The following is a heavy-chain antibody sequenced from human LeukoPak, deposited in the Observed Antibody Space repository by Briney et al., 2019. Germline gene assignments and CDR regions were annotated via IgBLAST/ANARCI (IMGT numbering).Heavy chain of an antibody. D-gene: IGHD3-22*01. J-gene: IGHJ4*02. V-gene: IGHV3-9*01. CDR3: AKDRYYYDSSGYYDY. Sequence: GGSLRLSCAASGSTFDDYAMHWVRQAPGKGLEWVSGISWNSGSIGYADSVKGRFTISRDNAKNSLYLQMNSLRAEDTALYYCAKDRYYYDSSGYYDYWGQGTLVTVSS. CDR1: GSTFDDYA. CDR2: ISWNSGSI.